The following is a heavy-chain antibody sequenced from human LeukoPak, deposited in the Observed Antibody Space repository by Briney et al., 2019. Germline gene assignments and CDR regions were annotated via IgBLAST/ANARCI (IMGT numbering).Heavy chain of an antibody. CDR3: AKDPYSSGPRWFDP. Sequence: GGSLRLSCAGSGFTFSNYAMNWVRQAPGKGLEWVSSISHSGSLSYADSVKGRFTISRDNSKNTLYLQMNSLRAEDTAVYYCAKDPYSSGPRWFDPWGQGTLVTVSS. CDR2: ISHSGSL. V-gene: IGHV3-23*01. D-gene: IGHD6-19*01. CDR1: GFTFSNYA. J-gene: IGHJ5*02.